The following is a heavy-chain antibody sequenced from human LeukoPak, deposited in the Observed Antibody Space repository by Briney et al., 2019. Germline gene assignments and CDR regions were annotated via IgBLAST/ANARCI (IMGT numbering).Heavy chain of an antibody. Sequence: GGSLRLSCAVSGFNVSSNYLNWVRQAPGKGPEWVSVIYSGGSTYYADSVKGRFTISRDNSKNTLYLQTNSLRAEDTAVYHCARETRGTVGSYWGQGTLVTVSS. D-gene: IGHD1-26*01. CDR2: IYSGGST. V-gene: IGHV3-66*01. J-gene: IGHJ4*02. CDR3: ARETRGTVGSY. CDR1: GFNVSSNY.